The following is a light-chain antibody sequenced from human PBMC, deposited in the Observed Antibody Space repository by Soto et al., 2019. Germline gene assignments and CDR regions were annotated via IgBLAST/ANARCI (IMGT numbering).Light chain of an antibody. CDR1: SSDVGGYNY. V-gene: IGLV2-14*01. Sequence: QSALTKPASVSGFPGQSITISCTGTSSDVGGYNYVSWYQQHPGKAPKLMIYDVSNRPSGVSNRFSGSKSGNTASLTISGLQAEDEADYYCSSYTSSSTGVFGTGTKVTVL. CDR3: SSYTSSSTGV. J-gene: IGLJ1*01. CDR2: DVS.